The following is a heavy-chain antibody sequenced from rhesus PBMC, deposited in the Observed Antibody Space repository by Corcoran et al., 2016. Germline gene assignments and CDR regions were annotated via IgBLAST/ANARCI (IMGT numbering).Heavy chain of an antibody. CDR2: SVAGSPTP. J-gene: IGHJ4*01. CDR3: ASTDCSNSDCSSGGL. D-gene: IGHD2-15*01. Sequence: QLQVQESGPTVVKPSETLSLTCTVSGGSIRSNYWWSWIRQSPGKGLEWIGGSVAGSPTPGYTPSLRSRFSISPDPSKNQVSLKVTSVTAADTAVYYCASTDCSNSDCSSGGLWGQGVLVTVSS. V-gene: IGHV4-93*01. CDR1: GGSIRSNYW.